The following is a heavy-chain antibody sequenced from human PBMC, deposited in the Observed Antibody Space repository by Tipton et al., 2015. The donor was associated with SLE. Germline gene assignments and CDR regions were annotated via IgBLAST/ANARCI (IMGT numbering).Heavy chain of an antibody. CDR2: IWYDGSNK. CDR1: GFTFSSYG. V-gene: IGHV3-33*01. CDR3: ARDRGSGSTIFDY. D-gene: IGHD1-26*01. Sequence: QLVQSGGGVVQPGRSLRLSCAASGFTFSSYGMHWVRQAPGKGLEWVAVIWYDGSNKYYADSVKGRFTISRDNSKNTLYLQMNSLRAEDTAVYYCARDRGSGSTIFDYWGQGTLATVSS. J-gene: IGHJ4*02.